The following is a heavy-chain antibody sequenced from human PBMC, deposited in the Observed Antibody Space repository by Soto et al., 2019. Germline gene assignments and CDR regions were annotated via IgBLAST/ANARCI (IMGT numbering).Heavy chain of an antibody. CDR2: IYPGDSDT. J-gene: IGHJ6*03. CDR3: ASFFMCSRTSCYEDYYYMVD. D-gene: IGHD2-2*01. Sequence: PGESLKISCKGSGYSFTSYWIGWVRQMPGKGLEWMGIIYPGDSDTRYSPSFQGQVTISADKSISTAYLQWSSLKASDTAMYYCASFFMCSRTSCYEDYYYMVDWGKRTTVTVSS. CDR1: GYSFTSYW. V-gene: IGHV5-51*01.